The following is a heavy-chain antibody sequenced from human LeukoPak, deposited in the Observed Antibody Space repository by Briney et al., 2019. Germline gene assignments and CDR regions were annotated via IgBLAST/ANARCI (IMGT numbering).Heavy chain of an antibody. V-gene: IGHV3-23*01. CDR2: INGGGSS. D-gene: IGHD5-18*01. CDR1: GFTFNNYA. CDR3: AKGQGYNYGDSIDY. J-gene: IGHJ4*02. Sequence: SGGSLRLSCAASGFTFNNYAMTWVRQAPGKGQEWVSVINGGGSSYYADSVKGRFTVSRDNSKNTLYLQMISLRGEDTAVYYCAKGQGYNYGDSIDYWGQGTLVTVSS.